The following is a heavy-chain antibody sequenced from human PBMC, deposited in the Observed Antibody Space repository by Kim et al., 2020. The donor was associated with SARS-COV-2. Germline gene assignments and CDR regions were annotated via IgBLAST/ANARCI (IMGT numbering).Heavy chain of an antibody. D-gene: IGHD3-22*01. CDR1: SGSISSSSYY. Sequence: SETLSLTCTVSSGSISSSSYYWGWIRQPPGKGLEWIGSIYYSWSTYYNPSLKSQVTISLDTSKNQFSLKLTSVTAADTSLYYCARHKPPNLYDSSGYDTFDIWGQGTMVTVSS. CDR3: ARHKPPNLYDSSGYDTFDI. J-gene: IGHJ3*02. CDR2: IYYSWST. V-gene: IGHV4-39*01.